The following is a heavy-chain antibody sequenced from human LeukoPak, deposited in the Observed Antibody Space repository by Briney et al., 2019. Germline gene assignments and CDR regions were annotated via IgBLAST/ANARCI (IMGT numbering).Heavy chain of an antibody. CDR1: GFTFSNAW. CDR2: IKSKVDGGAV. J-gene: IGHJ6*04. V-gene: IGHV3-15*01. Sequence: GSLRLSCVASGFTFSNAWMSWVRQAPGKGLEWVGRIKSKVDGGAVDYAAPVQGRFTISRGDSKNTQYLEMNSLKTEDTAIYYCTPDLMDVWGKGTTVTVSS. CDR3: TPDLMDV.